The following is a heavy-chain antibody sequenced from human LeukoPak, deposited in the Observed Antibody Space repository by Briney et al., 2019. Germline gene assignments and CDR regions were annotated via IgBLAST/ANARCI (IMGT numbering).Heavy chain of an antibody. CDR1: GGSFSGYY. Sequence: SETLSLTCAVYGGSFSGYYWSWIRQPPGKGLEWIGEINHSGSTNYNPSLKSRVTISIDTSKNQFSLKLSSVTAADTAVYYCARTQRGTYSSSWGGAYYYYGMDVWGQGTTVTVSS. V-gene: IGHV4-34*01. CDR3: ARTQRGTYSSSWGGAYYYYGMDV. D-gene: IGHD6-13*01. CDR2: INHSGST. J-gene: IGHJ6*02.